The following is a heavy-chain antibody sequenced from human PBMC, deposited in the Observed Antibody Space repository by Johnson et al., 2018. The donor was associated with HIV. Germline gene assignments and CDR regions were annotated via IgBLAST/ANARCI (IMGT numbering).Heavy chain of an antibody. V-gene: IGHV3-66*01. Sequence: VQLVESGGGLVQPGGSLRLSCAASGFTVSSNYMSWVRQAPGKGLEWVSIVYSGGNTYYADSVKGRFTISRDNSKNTLYLQMNSLRAEDTAVYYCARDGRDGYNYRWLWGAFDIWGQGTMVTVS. CDR3: ARDGRDGYNYRWLWGAFDI. CDR1: GFTVSSNY. D-gene: IGHD5-24*01. J-gene: IGHJ3*02. CDR2: VYSGGNT.